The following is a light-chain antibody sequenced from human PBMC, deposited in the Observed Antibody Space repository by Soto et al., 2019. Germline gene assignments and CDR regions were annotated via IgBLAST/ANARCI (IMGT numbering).Light chain of an antibody. CDR2: DVS. J-gene: IGLJ2*01. Sequence: QSALTQPASVSGSPGQSITISCTGTSSDVGGYNYVSWYQQHPGKAPKLMIYDVSNRPSGVSNRFSGSKSGNTASLTISGLQAEGEDDYYCSSYTSSSTVVFGGGTQLTVL. CDR3: SSYTSSSTVV. CDR1: SSDVGGYNY. V-gene: IGLV2-14*01.